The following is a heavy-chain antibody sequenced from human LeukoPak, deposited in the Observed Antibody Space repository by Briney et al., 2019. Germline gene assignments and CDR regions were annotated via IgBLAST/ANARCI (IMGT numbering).Heavy chain of an antibody. CDR1: GFTFSDYY. V-gene: IGHV3-11*04. CDR2: ISSSGSTI. Sequence: GGSLRLSCAASGFTFSDYYMSWIRQAPGKGLEWVSYISSSGSTIYYADSVKGRFTISRDNAENSLFLQMNRLRVEDTAVYYCTRDFGRSSYYFDFWGQGTLVTVSS. CDR3: TRDFGRSSYYFDF. J-gene: IGHJ4*02. D-gene: IGHD3-3*01.